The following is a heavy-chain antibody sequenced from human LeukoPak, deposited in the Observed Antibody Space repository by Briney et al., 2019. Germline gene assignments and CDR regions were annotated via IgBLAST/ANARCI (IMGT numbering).Heavy chain of an antibody. CDR2: IYYGGTT. CDR1: GGSISGGGQH. D-gene: IGHD3-22*01. V-gene: IGHV4-31*03. J-gene: IGHJ5*02. CDR3: ARICDPSGYYPGGFDP. Sequence: SQTLSLTCTVSGGSISGGGQHWSWIRQHLGEGLEWIGNIYYGGTTYYNPSLKSRITISLDTSKNQFSLKLSSVTAADTAVYYCARICDPSGYYPGGFDPWGQGTLVTVSS.